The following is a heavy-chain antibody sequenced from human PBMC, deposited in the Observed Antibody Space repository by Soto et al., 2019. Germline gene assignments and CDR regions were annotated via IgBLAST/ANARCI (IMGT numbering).Heavy chain of an antibody. J-gene: IGHJ4*02. V-gene: IGHV3-48*03. CDR2: ISNTETAI. CDR1: GFTFNNYE. CDR3: AREMPTNLPYFDL. D-gene: IGHD1-1*01. Sequence: ESGGGLVQPGGSLRLSCAASGFTFNNYEMHWVRQAPGKGLEWISYISNTETAIYYADSVTGRFTISRDNAKRSLYLQMNSLTVDDTAVYYCAREMPTNLPYFDLWGQGTLVTVSS.